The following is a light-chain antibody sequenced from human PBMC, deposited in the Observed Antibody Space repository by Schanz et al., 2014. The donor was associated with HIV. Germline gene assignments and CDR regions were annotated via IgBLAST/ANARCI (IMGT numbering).Light chain of an antibody. V-gene: IGLV2-14*03. CDR3: CSYAGTSTFVV. CDR2: DVS. Sequence: QSALTQPASVSGSPGQSITISCTGTSNDVGGYNFVSWYQQHPGKAPKLIIYDVSNRPSGVSNRFSGSKSGITASLTISGLQADDEADYYCCSYAGTSTFVVFGGGTKVTVL. CDR1: SNDVGGYNF. J-gene: IGLJ2*01.